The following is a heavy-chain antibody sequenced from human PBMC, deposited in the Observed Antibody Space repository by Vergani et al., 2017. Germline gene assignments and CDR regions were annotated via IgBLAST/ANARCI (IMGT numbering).Heavy chain of an antibody. J-gene: IGHJ6*03. V-gene: IGHV4-38-2*02. CDR2: IYYSGST. CDR3: ARGPSVVQGHYIYYYSYFMDV. D-gene: IGHD2-15*01. CDR1: GYSISSGYY. Sequence: QVQLQESGPGLVKPSETLSLTCTVSGYSISSGYYWGWIRQPPGKGLEWIGTIYYSGSTYYNPSLKSRVTISVDTSKNQFSLKLNSVTAADTAVYYCARGPSVVQGHYIYYYSYFMDVWGKGTTVTVSS.